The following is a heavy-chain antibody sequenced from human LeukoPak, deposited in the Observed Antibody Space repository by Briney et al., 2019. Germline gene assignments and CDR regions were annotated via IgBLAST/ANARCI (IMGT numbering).Heavy chain of an antibody. CDR1: GYTFTGYY. J-gene: IGHJ4*02. D-gene: IGHD5-24*01. Sequence: ASVKVSCKASGYTFTGYYMHWVRQAPGQGLEWMGWINPNSGGTNYAQKFQGRVTMTRDTSISTAYMELSRLRSDDTAVYYCARVLEVATITPDYWGQGTLVTVSS. V-gene: IGHV1-2*02. CDR2: INPNSGGT. CDR3: ARVLEVATITPDY.